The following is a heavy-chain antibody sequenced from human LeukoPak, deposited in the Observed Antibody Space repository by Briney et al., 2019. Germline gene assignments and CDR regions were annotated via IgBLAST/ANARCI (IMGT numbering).Heavy chain of an antibody. CDR1: GGSISDYF. CDR3: ARRFRTGGDLHHDAYDV. Sequence: SETLSLTCSFSGGSISDYFWGWIRQPPGKGLEWIGHVYYIGKPTCSPSLESRVSISVDTSKNQFSLELTSVTAADTAVYYCARRFRTGGDLHHDAYDVWGQGTVVTVSS. J-gene: IGHJ3*01. CDR2: VYYIGKP. V-gene: IGHV4-59*12. D-gene: IGHD3-16*01.